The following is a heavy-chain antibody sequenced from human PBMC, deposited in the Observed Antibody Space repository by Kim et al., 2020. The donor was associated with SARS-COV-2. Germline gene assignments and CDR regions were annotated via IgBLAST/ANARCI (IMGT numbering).Heavy chain of an antibody. J-gene: IGHJ4*02. D-gene: IGHD6-6*01. V-gene: IGHV4-34*01. Sequence: YTPSPKSRVTISVDTSKNQFSLKLSSVTAADTAVYYCARVAARQTYFDYWGQGTLVTVSS. CDR3: ARVAARQTYFDY.